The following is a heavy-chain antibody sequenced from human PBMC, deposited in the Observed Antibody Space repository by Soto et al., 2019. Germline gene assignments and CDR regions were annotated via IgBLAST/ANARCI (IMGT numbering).Heavy chain of an antibody. CDR2: ISYDGSNK. V-gene: IGHV3-30-3*01. Sequence: QVQLVESGGGVVQPGRSLRLSCAASGFTFSSYAMHWVRQAPGKGLEWVAVISYDGSNKYYADSVKGRFTTSRDNSKNTLYLQMNSLRAEDTAVYYCARDNKQLVGWGSGIATKGPVGYFDYWGQGTLVTVSS. J-gene: IGHJ4*02. CDR1: GFTFSSYA. D-gene: IGHD6-6*01. CDR3: ARDNKQLVGWGSGIATKGPVGYFDY.